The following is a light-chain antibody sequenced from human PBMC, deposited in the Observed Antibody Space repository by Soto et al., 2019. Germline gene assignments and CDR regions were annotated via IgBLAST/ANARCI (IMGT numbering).Light chain of an antibody. Sequence: DIQVGQSPSSLAACVGGGVTITCRASQSISSWLAWYQQKPGKAPKLLIYKASSLESGVPSRFSGSGSGTEITLTISSLQPDDFATYYCQQYNSYSWTFGQGTKVDIK. CDR1: QSISSW. CDR2: KAS. J-gene: IGKJ1*01. V-gene: IGKV1-5*03. CDR3: QQYNSYSWT.